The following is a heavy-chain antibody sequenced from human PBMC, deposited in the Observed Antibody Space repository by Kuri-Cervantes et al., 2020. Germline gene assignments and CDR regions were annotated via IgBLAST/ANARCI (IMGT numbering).Heavy chain of an antibody. D-gene: IGHD6-19*01. CDR3: ARVGIQEYSSGRDY. CDR1: GFTFSSYA. V-gene: IGHV3-30-3*01. CDR2: ISYDGSNK. J-gene: IGHJ4*02. Sequence: GGSLRLSCAASGFTFSSYAMHWVRQAPGKGLEWVAVISYDGSNKYYADSVKGRFTMSRDNAKNSLYLQMNSLRAENTAVYYCARVGIQEYSSGRDYWGQGTLVTVSS.